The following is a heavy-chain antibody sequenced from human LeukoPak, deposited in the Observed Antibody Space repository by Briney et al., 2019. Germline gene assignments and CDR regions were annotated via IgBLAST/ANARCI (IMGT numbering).Heavy chain of an antibody. CDR2: IIPIFGTA. CDR3: ARLSHYDILTGYSDY. CDR1: GGTLSSYA. V-gene: IGHV1-69*05. J-gene: IGHJ4*02. D-gene: IGHD3-9*01. Sequence: SVKISCKASGGTLSSYATSWVRQASGQGLESMEDIIPIFGTANYAQKFQGRVTITTDESTSTAYMELSSLRSEDTAVYYCARLSHYDILTGYSDYWGQGTLVTVSS.